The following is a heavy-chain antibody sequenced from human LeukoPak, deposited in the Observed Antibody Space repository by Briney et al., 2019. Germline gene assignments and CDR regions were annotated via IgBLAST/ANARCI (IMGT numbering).Heavy chain of an antibody. D-gene: IGHD5-18*01. Sequence: GESLKISCKGSGYSFTSYWIGWVRQMPGEGLEWMGIIYPGDSDTRYSPSFQGQVTISADKSISTAYLQWSSLKASDTAMYYCARRRYSYGYHDAFDIWGQGTMVTVSS. CDR1: GYSFTSYW. J-gene: IGHJ3*02. CDR2: IYPGDSDT. V-gene: IGHV5-51*01. CDR3: ARRRYSYGYHDAFDI.